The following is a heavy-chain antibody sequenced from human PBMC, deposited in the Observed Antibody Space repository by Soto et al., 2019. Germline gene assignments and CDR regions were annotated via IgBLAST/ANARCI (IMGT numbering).Heavy chain of an antibody. V-gene: IGHV3-74*01. CDR2: VIGDGSGA. CDR1: GFTFSSSW. Sequence: EVQLVESGGGLFQPGGSLRLSCVASGFTFSSSWMHWVRQAPGKGLVWLSRVIGDGSGAHYADSVKGRFTISRDNAKNTVYLQMNSLTEEDTAVYYCARVAVATRGIDYWGQGTLVIVSS. CDR3: ARVAVATRGIDY. J-gene: IGHJ4*02. D-gene: IGHD6-19*01.